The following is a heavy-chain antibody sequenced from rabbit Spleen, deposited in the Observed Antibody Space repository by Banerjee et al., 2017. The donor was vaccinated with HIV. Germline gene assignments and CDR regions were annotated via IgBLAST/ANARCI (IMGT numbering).Heavy chain of an antibody. V-gene: IGHV1S40*01. J-gene: IGHJ6*01. Sequence: QSLEESGGDLVKPGASLTLTCTVSGVSFSISSYMCWVRQAPGKGLEWIACIDAGSSGFTYFATWANGRFAISKASSTTVTLQMTSLTAADTATYFCARDTASSFSSYGMDLWGQGTLVTVS. CDR2: IDAGSSGFT. CDR3: ARDTASSFSSYGMDL. D-gene: IGHD8-1*01. CDR1: GVSFSISSY.